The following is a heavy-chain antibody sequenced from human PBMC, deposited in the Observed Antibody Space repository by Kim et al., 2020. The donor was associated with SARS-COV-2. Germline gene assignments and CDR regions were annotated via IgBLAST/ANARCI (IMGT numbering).Heavy chain of an antibody. CDR2: ISAYNGNT. Sequence: ASVKVSCKASGYTFTSYGISWVRQAPGQGLEWMGWISAYNGNTNYAQKLQGRVTMTTDTSTSTAYMELRSLRSDDTAVYYCARDLGAAAGTTTEYFQHWGQGTLVTVSS. CDR1: GYTFTSYG. J-gene: IGHJ1*01. D-gene: IGHD6-13*01. CDR3: ARDLGAAAGTTTEYFQH. V-gene: IGHV1-18*01.